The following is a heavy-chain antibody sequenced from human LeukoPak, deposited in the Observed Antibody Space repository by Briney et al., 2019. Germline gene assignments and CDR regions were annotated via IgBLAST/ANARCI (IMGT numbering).Heavy chain of an antibody. CDR1: GFTFSSYA. Sequence: GRSLRLSCAASGFTFSSYAMHWVRQAPGKGLEWVAVISYDGSNKYYADSVKGRFTISRDNSKNTLYLQMNSLRAEDTAVYYCARDKDGPYYDILTGYRNFDYWGQGTLVTVSS. CDR3: ARDKDGPYYDILTGYRNFDY. D-gene: IGHD3-9*01. V-gene: IGHV3-30-3*01. CDR2: ISYDGSNK. J-gene: IGHJ4*02.